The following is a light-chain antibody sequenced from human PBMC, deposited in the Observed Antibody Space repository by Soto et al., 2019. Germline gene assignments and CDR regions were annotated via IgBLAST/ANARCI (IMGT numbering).Light chain of an antibody. V-gene: IGKV3-20*01. J-gene: IGKJ4*01. CDR2: GAS. CDR3: QQYGSSPI. CDR1: QSVSRSY. Sequence: EIVLTQSPGTLSLSPGERATLSCRASQSVSRSYLAWYQQKPGQAPRLLIYGASSRATGISDRFSGSGSGTDLTLTISRLEPEDFAVYYCQQYGSSPIFGRGTKVEIK.